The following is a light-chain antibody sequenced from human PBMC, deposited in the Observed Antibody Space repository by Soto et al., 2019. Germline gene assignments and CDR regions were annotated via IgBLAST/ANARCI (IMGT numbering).Light chain of an antibody. CDR3: QQSYSASPWT. J-gene: IGKJ1*01. CDR2: RAS. V-gene: IGKV1-39*01. Sequence: TKSAFSLSAKVRDRVTISCRASQSISTYLNWYQQKPGTAPRLLIYRASSVKSGVPPRFSGSGSGRDFTLTISSLRPEDIATHFCQQSYSASPWTF. CDR1: QSISTY.